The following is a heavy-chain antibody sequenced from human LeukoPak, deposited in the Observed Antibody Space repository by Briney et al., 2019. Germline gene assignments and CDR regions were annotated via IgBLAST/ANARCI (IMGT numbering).Heavy chain of an antibody. CDR1: GGTLNTYA. CDR2: IIPVFGQE. CDR3: AKGASS. J-gene: IGHJ5*02. Sequence: SVKVSCKASGGTLNTYAINWVRQAPGQGLEWMGWIIPVFGQEKYAQKFQGRVTINADESASTVYIELRSLRSEDTAVYYCAKGASSWGQGTLVTVS. V-gene: IGHV1-69*13.